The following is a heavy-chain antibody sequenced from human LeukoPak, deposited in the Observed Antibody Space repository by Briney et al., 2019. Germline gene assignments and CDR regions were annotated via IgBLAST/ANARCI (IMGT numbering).Heavy chain of an antibody. J-gene: IGHJ6*03. V-gene: IGHV4-59*01. D-gene: IGHD1-7*01. CDR3: ARARAGWNFDYYYMDV. Sequence: SETLSLTCTVSGGSISSYYWSWIRQPPGKGLEWIGYIYYSGSTNYNPSLKSRVTISVDTSKNQFSLKLSSVTAADTAVYYCARARAGWNFDYYYMDVWGKGTTVTVSS. CDR1: GGSISSYY. CDR2: IYYSGST.